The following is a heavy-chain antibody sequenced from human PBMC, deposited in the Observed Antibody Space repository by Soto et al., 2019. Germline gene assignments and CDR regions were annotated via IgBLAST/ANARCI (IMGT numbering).Heavy chain of an antibody. CDR3: ARGFGEYYYYGMDV. D-gene: IGHD3-10*01. CDR1: GYTFTSSD. V-gene: IGHV1-8*01. CDR2: MNPNSGNT. Sequence: QVQLVQSGAEVKKPGASVKVSCKASGYTFTSSDINWVRPATGQGLEWMGWMNPNSGNTGYAQKFQGRVTMTRTTSRSTAYLEMSSLRSDDTAVYYCARGFGEYYYYGMDVWGQGTTVTVSS. J-gene: IGHJ6*02.